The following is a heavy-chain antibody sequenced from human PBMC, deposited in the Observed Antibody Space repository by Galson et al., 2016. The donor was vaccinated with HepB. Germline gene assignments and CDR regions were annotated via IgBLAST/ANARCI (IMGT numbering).Heavy chain of an antibody. CDR3: AGWSRGTGSSLDF. D-gene: IGHD3-10*01. J-gene: IGHJ4*02. V-gene: IGHV3-23*01. CDR1: GFTFSSYA. Sequence: SLRLSCAASGFTFSSYAMSWVRQAPGKGLEWVSTISGSGGRTYYADSVKGRFTISRDNSKNTLYLQMNSLGAEDTAIYYCAGWSRGTGSSLDFWGQGTLVTVSS. CDR2: ISGSGGRT.